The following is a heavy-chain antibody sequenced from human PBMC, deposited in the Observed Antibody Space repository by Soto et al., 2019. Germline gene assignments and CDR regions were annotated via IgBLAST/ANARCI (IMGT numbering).Heavy chain of an antibody. CDR1: GYTFTSYD. D-gene: IGHD6-13*01. V-gene: IGHV1-8*01. CDR3: ARGPRFIAAAGILDY. Sequence: QVQLVQSGAEVKKPGASVKVSCKASGYTFTSYDINWVRQATGQGLERMGWMNPNSGNTGYAQKLQGRVTMTRNTSISTAYMELSSLRSEDTAVYYCARGPRFIAAAGILDYWGQGTLVTVSS. J-gene: IGHJ4*02. CDR2: MNPNSGNT.